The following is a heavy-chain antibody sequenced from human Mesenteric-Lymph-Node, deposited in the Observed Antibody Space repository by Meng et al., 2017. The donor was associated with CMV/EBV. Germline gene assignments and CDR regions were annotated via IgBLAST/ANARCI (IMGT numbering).Heavy chain of an antibody. V-gene: IGHV3-7*01. CDR3: ATDLNWESG. J-gene: IGHJ4*02. Sequence: LPCVAPGFLFTTSWMTWLRQAPGKGLECLANIKPDGSETYYVDSVRGRFTISRDNAKNSLYLQMNTLRVDDTAIYYCATDLNWESGWGQGTLVTVSS. CDR2: IKPDGSET. D-gene: IGHD7-27*01. CDR1: GFLFTTSW.